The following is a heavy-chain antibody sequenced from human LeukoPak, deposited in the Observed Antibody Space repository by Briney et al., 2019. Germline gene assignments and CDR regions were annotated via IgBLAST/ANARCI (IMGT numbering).Heavy chain of an antibody. CDR1: GFMFSSNW. Sequence: GGSLRLSCAASGFMFSSNWMSWVRLAPGKGLEWVANIKEDGTETYYVDSVKGRFTISRDNAKNSLYLQMNSLRVEDTAVYYCAKEGRSLQTYWGQGTLVTASS. V-gene: IGHV3-7*03. D-gene: IGHD5-24*01. CDR3: AKEGRSLQTY. J-gene: IGHJ4*02. CDR2: IKEDGTET.